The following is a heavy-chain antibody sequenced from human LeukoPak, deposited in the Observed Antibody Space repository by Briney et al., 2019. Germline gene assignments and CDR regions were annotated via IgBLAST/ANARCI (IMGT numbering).Heavy chain of an antibody. J-gene: IGHJ3*02. CDR1: GFTFSSYA. V-gene: IGHV3-23*01. CDR3: ARHDYGDYGAFDI. D-gene: IGHD4-17*01. Sequence: GGSLRLSCAASGFTFSSYAMSWVRQAPGKGLEWVSSLSGSGSTTYYADSVKGRFTITRDNSKSTLYLQMNSLRDEDTAVYYCARHDYGDYGAFDIWGQGTMVTVSS. CDR2: LSGSGSTT.